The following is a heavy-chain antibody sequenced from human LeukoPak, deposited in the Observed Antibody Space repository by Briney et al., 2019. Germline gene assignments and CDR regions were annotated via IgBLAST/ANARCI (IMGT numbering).Heavy chain of an antibody. CDR1: GGSISSSSYY. CDR3: ARHLSIQLWSHWYFDL. J-gene: IGHJ2*01. V-gene: IGHV4-39*01. D-gene: IGHD5-18*01. CDR2: IYYSGST. Sequence: SETLSLTCTVPGGSISSSSYYWGWIRQPPGKGLEWIGSIYYSGSTYYNPSLKSRVTISVDTSKNQFSLKLSSVTAADTAVYYCARHLSIQLWSHWYFDLWGRGTLVTVSS.